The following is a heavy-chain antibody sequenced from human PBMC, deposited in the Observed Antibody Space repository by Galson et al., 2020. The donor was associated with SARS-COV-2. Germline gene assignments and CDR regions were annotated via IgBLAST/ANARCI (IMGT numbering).Heavy chain of an antibody. Sequence: DNRGRTLTKNKNFSGFSLSTSGVGVVWILQPPGQALEWLALIYWDDDKRYSPSLKSRLTITKDTSKNQLVITMTNMDPVDKATYYCAHRQTIEYSFDYCGQGTLVTVSS. D-gene: IGHD1-26*01. J-gene: IGHJ4*02. V-gene: IGHV2-5*02. CDR3: AHRQTIEYSFDY. CDR1: GFSLSTSGVG. CDR2: IYWDDDK.